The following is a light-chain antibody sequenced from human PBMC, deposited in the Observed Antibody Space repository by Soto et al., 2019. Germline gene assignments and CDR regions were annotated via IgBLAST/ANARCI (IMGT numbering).Light chain of an antibody. CDR3: QQFNSYPIT. CDR1: QSVTSN. Sequence: EIVMTQSPATLSVSPGERATLSCRASQSVTSNLAWYQQKPGQPPRRLIYGASTRATGIPARFSGSGSGTEFTLTISSLQPEDFATYYCQQFNSYPITFGQGTRLEIK. CDR2: GAS. J-gene: IGKJ5*01. V-gene: IGKV3-15*01.